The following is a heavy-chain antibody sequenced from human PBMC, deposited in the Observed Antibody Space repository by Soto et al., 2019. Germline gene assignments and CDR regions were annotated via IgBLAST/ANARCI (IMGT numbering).Heavy chain of an antibody. J-gene: IGHJ4*02. V-gene: IGHV3-43*01. D-gene: IGHD1-26*01. Sequence: EVQLVESGGVVVQPGESLRLSCAASGFTFDDYIVHWVRQAPGKGLEWVSLISWDGDSTYYADSVKGRFTISRDNSKNSLYLQMNSLRTEDTALYYCAKDGNSGSYYLFDYWGQGTLVTVSS. CDR1: GFTFDDYI. CDR3: AKDGNSGSYYLFDY. CDR2: ISWDGDST.